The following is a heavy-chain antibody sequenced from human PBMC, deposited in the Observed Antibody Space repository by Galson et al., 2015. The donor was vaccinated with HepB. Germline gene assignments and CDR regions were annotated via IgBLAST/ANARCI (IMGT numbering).Heavy chain of an antibody. Sequence: SVKVSCKASGYTFTSYYMHWVRQAPGQGLEWMGIINPSGGSTSYAQKFQGRVTMTRDTSASTVYMELSSLRSEDTAVYYCARVLGFVAVAGGWSDAFDIWGQGTMVTVSS. CDR2: INPSGGST. CDR3: ARVLGFVAVAGGWSDAFDI. D-gene: IGHD6-19*01. CDR1: GYTFTSYY. J-gene: IGHJ3*02. V-gene: IGHV1-46*03.